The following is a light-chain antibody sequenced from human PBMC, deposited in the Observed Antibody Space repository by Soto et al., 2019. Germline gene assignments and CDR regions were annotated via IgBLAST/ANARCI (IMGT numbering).Light chain of an antibody. CDR3: NSYTRSVTYV. J-gene: IGLJ1*01. Sequence: QSVLTQPPSVSGSPGQSVTISCTGTSNVVGGYNRVSWYQQSPGTAPKVLIYEVTNRPSGVPDRFSGSKSGNTAYLTISGLQAEDEADYYCNSYTRSVTYVFGTGTKVTVL. V-gene: IGLV2-18*02. CDR2: EVT. CDR1: SNVVGGYNR.